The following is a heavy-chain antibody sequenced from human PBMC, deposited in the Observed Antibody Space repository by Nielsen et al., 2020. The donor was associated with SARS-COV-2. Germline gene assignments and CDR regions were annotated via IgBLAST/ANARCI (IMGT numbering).Heavy chain of an antibody. D-gene: IGHD2/OR15-2a*01. Sequence: ASVKVSCKASGYTFTSYGISWVRQAPGQGLEWMGWISAYNGNTNYAQKFQGRVTMTRDTSISTAYMELSRLRSDDTAVYYCARDPLFSTYYYYGMDVWGQGTTVTVSS. CDR1: GYTFTSYG. V-gene: IGHV1-18*01. J-gene: IGHJ6*02. CDR3: ARDPLFSTYYYYGMDV. CDR2: ISAYNGNT.